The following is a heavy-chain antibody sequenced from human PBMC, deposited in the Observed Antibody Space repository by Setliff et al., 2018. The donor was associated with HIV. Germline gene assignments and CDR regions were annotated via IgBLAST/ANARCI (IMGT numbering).Heavy chain of an antibody. J-gene: IGHJ4*02. D-gene: IGHD2-15*01. Sequence: PSETLSLTCTVSGYSITSGYYWGWIRQPPGTGLEWIGSIHHSGSTYYNPSLKSRVIISVDTSKNEVSLKVSSVTAADTAAYYCARVDRCSGGSCYFIDYWGQGTLVTVSS. V-gene: IGHV4-38-2*02. CDR2: IHHSGST. CDR1: GYSITSGYY. CDR3: ARVDRCSGGSCYFIDY.